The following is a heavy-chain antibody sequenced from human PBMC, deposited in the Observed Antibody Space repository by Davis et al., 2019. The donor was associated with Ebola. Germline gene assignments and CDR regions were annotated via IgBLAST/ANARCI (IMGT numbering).Heavy chain of an antibody. V-gene: IGHV3-7*01. CDR3: SRDVEDSAIISYGLDV. CDR1: GLSFSTYW. Sequence: GESLKISCAASGLSFSTYWMSWVRQTPDKGLEFVANINQGGSVKNYVDSVKGRFTISRDNAKNSLYLQMNSLRDEDTAVYYCSRDVEDSAIISYGLDVWGQGTTVTVSS. CDR2: INQGGSVK. J-gene: IGHJ6*02. D-gene: IGHD5-12*01.